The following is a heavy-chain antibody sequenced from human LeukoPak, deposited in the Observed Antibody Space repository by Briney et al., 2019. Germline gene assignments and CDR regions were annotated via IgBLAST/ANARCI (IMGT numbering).Heavy chain of an antibody. Sequence: GGSLRLSCAVSGITLSNYGMSWVRQGPGKGLEWVAGISGRGGSTNYADSVKGRFTISRDSPKNTLYLQMNSLRAEDTAVYFCAKRGVVIRVILVGFHKEAYYFDSWGQGALVTVSS. D-gene: IGHD3-22*01. J-gene: IGHJ4*02. CDR2: ISGRGGST. CDR3: AKRGVVIRVILVGFHKEAYYFDS. V-gene: IGHV3-23*01. CDR1: GITLSNYG.